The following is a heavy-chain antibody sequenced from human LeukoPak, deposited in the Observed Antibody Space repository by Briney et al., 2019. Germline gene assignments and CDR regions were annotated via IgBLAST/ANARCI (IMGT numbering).Heavy chain of an antibody. J-gene: IGHJ4*02. Sequence: PSETLSLTCAVYGGSFSGYYWSWIRQPPGKGLEWIGEINHSGSTNYNPSLKSRVTISVDTSKNQFSLKLSSVTAADTAVYYCARARYYGSGSYCRLDYWGQGTLVTVSS. D-gene: IGHD3-10*01. CDR1: GGSFSGYY. CDR3: ARARYYGSGSYCRLDY. CDR2: INHSGST. V-gene: IGHV4-34*01.